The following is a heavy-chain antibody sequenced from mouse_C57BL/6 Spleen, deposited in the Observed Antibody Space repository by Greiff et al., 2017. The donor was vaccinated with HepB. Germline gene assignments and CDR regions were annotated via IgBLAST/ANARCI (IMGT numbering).Heavy chain of an antibody. CDR1: GYAFSSSW. V-gene: IGHV1-82*01. D-gene: IGHD2-10*02. Sequence: VQLQQSGPELVKPGASVKISCKASGYAFSSSWMNWVKQRPGKGLEWIGRIYPGDGDTNYNGKFKGKATLTADKSSSTAYMQLSSLTSEDSAVYFCARLLYGNYGYFDYWGQGTTLTVSS. CDR3: ARLLYGNYGYFDY. CDR2: IYPGDGDT. J-gene: IGHJ2*01.